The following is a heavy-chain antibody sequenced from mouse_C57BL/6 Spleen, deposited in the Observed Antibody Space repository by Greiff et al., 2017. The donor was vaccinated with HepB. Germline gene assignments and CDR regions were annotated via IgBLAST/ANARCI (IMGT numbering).Heavy chain of an antibody. CDR1: GYAFSSYW. J-gene: IGHJ4*01. V-gene: IGHV1-80*01. D-gene: IGHD2-5*01. CDR3: ARRSNYAYYYAMDY. Sequence: QVQLKESGAELVKPGASVKISCKASGYAFSSYWMNWVKQRPGKGLEWIGQIYPGDGDTNYNGKFKGKATLTADKSSSTAYMQLSSLTSEDSAVYFCARRSNYAYYYAMDYWGQGTSVTVSS. CDR2: IYPGDGDT.